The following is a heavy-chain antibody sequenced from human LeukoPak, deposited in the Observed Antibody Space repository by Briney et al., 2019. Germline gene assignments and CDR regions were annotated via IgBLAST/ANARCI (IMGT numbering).Heavy chain of an antibody. V-gene: IGHV3-20*04. D-gene: IGHD3-3*02. Sequence: PGGSLRLSCATSGFTFVDYGLSWGHRAPGKGLEWLCAINYNGAITDYADSVKGRFTISRDNAKNSLYLRMDSLRAEDTALYYCARDRLGPSFSVSHFDLWGQGTLVTVSS. J-gene: IGHJ4*02. CDR3: ARDRLGPSFSVSHFDL. CDR2: INYNGAIT. CDR1: GFTFVDYG.